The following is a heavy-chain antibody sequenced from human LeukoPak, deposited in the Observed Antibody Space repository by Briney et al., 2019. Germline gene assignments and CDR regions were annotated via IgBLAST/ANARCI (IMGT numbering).Heavy chain of an antibody. CDR2: IRFDGSNQ. J-gene: IGHJ4*02. CDR3: AKGYGESHFDS. D-gene: IGHD5-18*01. Sequence: GGSLRLSCAASGFTFRSFGMHFVRQAPGKGLEWVAFIRFDGSNQYYIDSVKGRFTISRDNSNNPLFLQMNNLRGDDTAVYFCAKGYGESHFDSWGQGTLVTVSS. CDR1: GFTFRSFG. V-gene: IGHV3-30*02.